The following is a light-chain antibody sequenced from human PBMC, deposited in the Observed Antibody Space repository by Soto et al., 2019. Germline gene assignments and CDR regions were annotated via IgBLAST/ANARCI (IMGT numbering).Light chain of an antibody. CDR3: QQYGSSPWT. CDR1: QSVSSSY. Sequence: EIVLTQSPGTLSLSPGERATLSCRASQSVSSSYLAWYQQKPGQAPRLLIYGASSRATDVPDRFSGSGSRTDFTLTISRLEPEDFAVYYCQQYGSSPWTFGQGTKVEIK. J-gene: IGKJ1*01. V-gene: IGKV3-20*01. CDR2: GAS.